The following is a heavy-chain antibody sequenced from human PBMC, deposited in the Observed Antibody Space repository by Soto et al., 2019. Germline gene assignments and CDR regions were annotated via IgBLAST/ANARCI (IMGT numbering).Heavy chain of an antibody. CDR2: IYYSGST. CDR1: GGSLSSGCYY. Sequence: PSETLSLTCPVSGGSLSSGCYYWSWIRQHPGKGLEWIGYIYYSGSTYYNPSLKSRVTISVDTSKNQFSLKLSSVTAADTAVYYCARSGAFSVGYFDYWGQGTLVTVSS. D-gene: IGHD3-10*01. J-gene: IGHJ4*02. V-gene: IGHV4-31*03. CDR3: ARSGAFSVGYFDY.